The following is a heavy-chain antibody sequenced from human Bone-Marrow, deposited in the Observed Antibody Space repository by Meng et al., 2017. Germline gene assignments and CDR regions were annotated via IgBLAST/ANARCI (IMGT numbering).Heavy chain of an antibody. D-gene: IGHD6-6*01. V-gene: IGHV4-59*01. CDR2: ISYSGST. CDR3: ARAIATRPDVFDY. J-gene: IGHJ4*02. Sequence: QVQLQESGPGLVKPSETLSLTCTVSSGSINSYFWSWIRPPPGKGPEWIGYISYSGSTNYNPSLKSRVTISVDTSKNQFSLKLSSVTAADTAVYYCARAIATRPDVFDYWGQGTLVTVSS. CDR1: SGSINSYF.